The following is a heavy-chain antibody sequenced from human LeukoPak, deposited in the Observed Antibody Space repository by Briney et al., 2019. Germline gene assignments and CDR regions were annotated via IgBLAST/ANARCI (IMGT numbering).Heavy chain of an antibody. CDR2: ISSSSSYI. CDR3: AELGITMIGGV. J-gene: IGHJ6*04. D-gene: IGHD3-10*02. Sequence: GGSLRLSCAGSGFTFSSYGMNWVRQAPGKGLEWVSSISSSSSYIYYADSVKGRFTISRDNAKNSLYLQMNSLRAEDTAVYYCAELGITMIGGVWGKGTTVTISS. V-gene: IGHV3-21*01. CDR1: GFTFSSYG.